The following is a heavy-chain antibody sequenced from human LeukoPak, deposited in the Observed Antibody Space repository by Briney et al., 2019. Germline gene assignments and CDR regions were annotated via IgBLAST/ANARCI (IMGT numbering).Heavy chain of an antibody. D-gene: IGHD3-22*01. CDR1: GFTFSDYY. J-gene: IGHJ1*01. CDR2: ISSSGSTI. Sequence: GGSLRLSCAASGFTFSDYYMSWIRQAPGKGLEWVSYISSSGSTIYYADSVKGRFTISRDNAKNSLYLQMNSLRAEDTAVYYCASYEPYNYDSSGYQYFQHWGQGTLVTVSS. V-gene: IGHV3-11*04. CDR3: ASYEPYNYDSSGYQYFQH.